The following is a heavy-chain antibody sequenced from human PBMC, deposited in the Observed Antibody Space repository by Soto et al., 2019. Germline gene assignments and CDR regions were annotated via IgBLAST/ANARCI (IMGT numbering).Heavy chain of an antibody. CDR2: XXFXGXT. V-gene: IGHV4-59*01. D-gene: IGHD3-3*01. J-gene: IGHJ4*02. CDR3: VGGLSEWGRIDF. Sequence: SETLSLTCTVSGASIRSYYWSWIRQPPGKRLXYXGXXXFXGXTXYXXXXKSRVTISGDASKNQFSLKLRSVTAADTAVYYCVGGLSEWGRIDFWGQGTLVTVSS. CDR1: GASIRSYY.